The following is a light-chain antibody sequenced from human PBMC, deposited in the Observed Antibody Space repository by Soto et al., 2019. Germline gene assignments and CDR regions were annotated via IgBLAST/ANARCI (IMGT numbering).Light chain of an antibody. CDR2: QDS. CDR3: QAWDSSTRVV. J-gene: IGLJ2*01. Sequence: SYELTQPPSVSVSXXXXXXITCSGDKLGDKYACWYQQKPGQSPVLVIYQDSKRPSGIPERFSGSNSGNTATLTISGTQAMDEADYYCQAWDSSTRVVFGGGTKVTVL. V-gene: IGLV3-1*01. CDR1: KLGDKY.